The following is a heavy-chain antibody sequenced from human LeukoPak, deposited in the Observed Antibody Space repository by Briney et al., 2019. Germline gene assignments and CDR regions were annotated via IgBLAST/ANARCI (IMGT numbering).Heavy chain of an antibody. D-gene: IGHD3-9*01. V-gene: IGHV1-2*06. J-gene: IGHJ4*02. CDR3: AGESRYDILTGYYNAFDY. CDR1: GYTFTGYY. Sequence: GASVKVSCKASGYTFTGYYMHWVRQAPGQGLEWMGRINPNSGGTNYAQKFQGRVTMTRDTSISTAYMELSRLRSDDTAVYYCAGESRYDILTGYYNAFDYWGQGTLVTVSS. CDR2: INPNSGGT.